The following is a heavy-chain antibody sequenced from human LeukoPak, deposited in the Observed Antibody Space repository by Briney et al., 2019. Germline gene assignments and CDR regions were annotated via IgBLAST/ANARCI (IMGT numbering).Heavy chain of an antibody. J-gene: IGHJ4*02. V-gene: IGHV3-73*01. CDR1: GFTFSAST. CDR3: VRHLAFGGSSLDF. D-gene: IGHD3-3*01. Sequence: GGSLRLSCAASGFTFSASTIHWVRQASGKRLEWVGRIRTKANDYATTHTASLKGRFAISRDDSQNTAYLQMNSLTTEDTAVYYCVRHLAFGGSSLDFWGQGTLVSVSS. CDR2: IRTKANDYAT.